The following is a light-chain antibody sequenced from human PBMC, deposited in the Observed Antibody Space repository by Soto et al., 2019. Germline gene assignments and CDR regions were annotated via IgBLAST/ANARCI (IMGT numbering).Light chain of an antibody. CDR3: QQYYSTPWT. V-gene: IGKV4-1*01. J-gene: IGKJ1*01. Sequence: DIVMTQSPDSLAVSLGERATINCKSSQSVLYSSNNKNYLAWYQQKPGQAPKLLIYWASTRESGVPDRFSGSASGTDFTLTTSSLQAEDVPLYYCQQYYSTPWTFGQGTKVEIK. CDR2: WAS. CDR1: QSVLYSSNNKNY.